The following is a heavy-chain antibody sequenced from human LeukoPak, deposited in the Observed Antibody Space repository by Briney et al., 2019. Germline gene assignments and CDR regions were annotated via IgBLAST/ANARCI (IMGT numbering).Heavy chain of an antibody. Sequence: VASVKVSCKASGGTFSSYAISWVRQAPGQGLEWMGFISVNNGNTHYAEKFQGRVTMATDTSTSTAYLEVRSLRSDDTAVYYCQRITIFGVVIDFDYWGPGTLVTVSS. CDR2: ISVNNGNT. D-gene: IGHD3-3*01. CDR3: QRITIFGVVIDFDY. J-gene: IGHJ4*02. CDR1: GGTFSSYA. V-gene: IGHV1-18*01.